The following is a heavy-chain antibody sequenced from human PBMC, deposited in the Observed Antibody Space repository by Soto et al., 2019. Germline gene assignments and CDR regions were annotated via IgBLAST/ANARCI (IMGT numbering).Heavy chain of an antibody. V-gene: IGHV2-5*02. D-gene: IGHD3-10*01. J-gene: IGHJ4*02. CDR2: IYWDDDK. Sequence: QITLKESGPPLVKPTQTLTLTCTFSGFSLSTSGVGVGWIRQPPGKALEWLALIYWDDDKRYSPSLKSRLTITKDTSKNQVVLTMTNMDPVDTATYYCAHGPMVRGVIISSYFDYWGQGTLVTVSS. CDR1: GFSLSTSGVG. CDR3: AHGPMVRGVIISSYFDY.